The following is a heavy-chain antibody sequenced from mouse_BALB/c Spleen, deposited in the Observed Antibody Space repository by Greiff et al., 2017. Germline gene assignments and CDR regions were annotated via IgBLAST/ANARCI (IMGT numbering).Heavy chain of an antibody. CDR2: IWGGGST. CDR3: AKVTMITTDAMDY. V-gene: IGHV2-6-5*01. CDR1: GFSLTDYG. D-gene: IGHD2-4*01. Sequence: VQVVESGPGLVAPSQSLSITCTVSGFSLTDYGVSWIRQPPGKGLEWLGVIWGGGSTYYNSALKSRLSISKDNSKSQVFLKMNSLQTDDTAMYYCAKVTMITTDAMDYWGQGTSVTVSS. J-gene: IGHJ4*01.